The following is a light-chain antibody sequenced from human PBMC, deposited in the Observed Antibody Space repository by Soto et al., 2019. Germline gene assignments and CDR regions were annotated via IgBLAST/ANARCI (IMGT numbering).Light chain of an antibody. CDR3: SSYTTSDTLI. CDR2: EVT. J-gene: IGLJ2*01. CDR1: SSDVCAYNY. Sequence: QSALTQPASVSGSPGQSITISCTGTSSDVCAYNYVSWYQHHPGKAPKLLIYEVTNRPPGISYRFSGSKSASTASLTISGLQSEDEAHYYCSSYTTSDTLIFGGGTKLTVL. V-gene: IGLV2-14*01.